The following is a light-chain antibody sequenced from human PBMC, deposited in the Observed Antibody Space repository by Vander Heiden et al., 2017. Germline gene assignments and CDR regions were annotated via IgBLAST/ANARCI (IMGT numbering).Light chain of an antibody. V-gene: IGLV2-14*01. CDR2: DVS. J-gene: IGLJ3*02. CDR1: SSDVGGYNY. CDR3: SSYTSTSTRV. Sequence: SALPQPASVSGSPGQSITISCTGSSSDVGGYNYVSWYQQYPGKAPKLMIYDVSNRPSGVSNRFSGSKSGNTASLTISGLQAEDEADYYCSSYTSTSTRVFGGGTKLTVL.